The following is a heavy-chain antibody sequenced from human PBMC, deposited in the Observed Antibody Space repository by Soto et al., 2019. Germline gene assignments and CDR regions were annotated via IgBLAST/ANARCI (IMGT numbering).Heavy chain of an antibody. J-gene: IGHJ3*02. Sequence: QLHLVQSGAVVKKPRASVTVSCSASGYPVTAYYMHWVRQAPGRGLEWMGGINPATGAAKYTQTFQGRVTMTRDTSTSTVFMELSGLTSEDTAVFYFARGGGVGVAGSAAFDMWGQGTLVTVSS. CDR2: INPATGAA. V-gene: IGHV1-2*02. D-gene: IGHD3-3*01. CDR1: GYPVTAYY. CDR3: ARGGGVGVAGSAAFDM.